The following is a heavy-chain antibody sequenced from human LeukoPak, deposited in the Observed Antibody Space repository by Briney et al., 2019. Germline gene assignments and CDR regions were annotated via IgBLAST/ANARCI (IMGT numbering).Heavy chain of an antibody. CDR3: AREIPCSSSSCLDY. CDR1: GYTFTPYY. D-gene: IGHD2-2*01. V-gene: IGHV1-2*02. J-gene: IGHJ4*02. Sequence: ASVKVSCKGSGYTFTPYYMHWVGQAPGQGLEGMGWINPNSGGTNFAQKFQGRVTMTRDTSITTAHMELSRLTSDDTAVYYCAREIPCSSSSCLDYWGQGTLVTVSS. CDR2: INPNSGGT.